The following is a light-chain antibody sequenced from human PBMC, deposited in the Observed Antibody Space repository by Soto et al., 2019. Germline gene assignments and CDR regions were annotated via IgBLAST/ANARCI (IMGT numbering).Light chain of an antibody. V-gene: IGLV4-69*01. Sequence: QPVLTQSPSASASLGASVMLTCTLSSGHSSYAIAWHQQQPEKGPRYLMKLNSDGSHSKGDGIPDRFSGSSSGAERYLTISSLQSEDEADYYCQTWGTGIQVFGGGTKVTVL. CDR2: LNSDGSH. J-gene: IGLJ3*02. CDR3: QTWGTGIQV. CDR1: SGHSSYA.